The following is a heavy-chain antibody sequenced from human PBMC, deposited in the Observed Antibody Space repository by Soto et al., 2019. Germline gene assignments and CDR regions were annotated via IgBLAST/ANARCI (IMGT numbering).Heavy chain of an antibody. CDR2: IKQDGSEK. J-gene: IGHJ6*02. V-gene: IGHV3-7*04. Sequence: EVPLVESGGGLVQPGGSLRLSCAASGFTFSSYWMSWVRQAPGKGLEGVANIKQDGSEKYYVDSVKGRFTISRDNAKNSLYLQMNSLRAEDTAVYYCARGLDYYYYGMDVWGQGTTVTVSS. CDR1: GFTFSSYW. CDR3: ARGLDYYYYGMDV.